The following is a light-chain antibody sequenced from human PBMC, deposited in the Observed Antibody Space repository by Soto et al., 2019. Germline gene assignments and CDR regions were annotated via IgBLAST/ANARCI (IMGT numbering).Light chain of an antibody. J-gene: IGKJ2*01. CDR2: GAS. CDR3: QQYGSSPMYT. Sequence: EIVLTQSPGTLSLSPGERATLSCRASQSVTGGSLSWYQKKPGQAPRLLIYGASVGATGIPDRFSGSGSGTDFTLTISRLEPEDFAVYYCQQYGSSPMYTFGQGTKLEIK. V-gene: IGKV3-20*01. CDR1: QSVTGGS.